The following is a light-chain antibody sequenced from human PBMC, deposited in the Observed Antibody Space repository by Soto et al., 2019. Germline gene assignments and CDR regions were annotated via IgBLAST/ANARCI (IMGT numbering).Light chain of an antibody. Sequence: QCALTQPASVSGSPGQSITISCTGTSSDVGGYNSVSWYQQHPGEVPKLMIYDVSNRPSGVSNRFSGSKSGNTASLTISGLQAEDESDYYCSSFTSSGTRVFGGGTQLTVL. CDR2: DVS. CDR3: SSFTSSGTRV. CDR1: SSDVGGYNS. J-gene: IGLJ3*02. V-gene: IGLV2-14*01.